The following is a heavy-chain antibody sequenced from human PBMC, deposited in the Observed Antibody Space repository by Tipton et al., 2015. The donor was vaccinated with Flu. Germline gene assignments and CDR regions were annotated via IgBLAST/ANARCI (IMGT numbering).Heavy chain of an antibody. CDR3: ARDEGVVNYYFGMDV. Sequence: SLRLSCKASGFDFSVYSMHWVRQAPGKGLEWVAVIWYDGSNIHYADSVKGRFTISRDNSKNTLYLQMNGLRAEDTAVYYCARDEGVVNYYFGMDVWGQGTTVTVSS. CDR1: GFDFSVYS. V-gene: IGHV3-33*01. CDR2: IWYDGSNI. J-gene: IGHJ6*02.